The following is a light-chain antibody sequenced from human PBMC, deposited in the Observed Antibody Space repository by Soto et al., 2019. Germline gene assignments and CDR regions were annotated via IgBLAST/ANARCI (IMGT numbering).Light chain of an antibody. CDR1: QSIGRN. CDR3: QQDTTLPLST. Sequence: EIVMKQSPAKLSVSPGEGAALSCRSSQSIGRNLAWFQQKPGQAPRLLMYGVSIRASDFPARFRGSGSGTEFTLTISSLQSEDFAVCYCQQDTTLPLSTFAHGTNLDIK. CDR2: GVS. J-gene: IGKJ3*01. V-gene: IGKV3-15*01.